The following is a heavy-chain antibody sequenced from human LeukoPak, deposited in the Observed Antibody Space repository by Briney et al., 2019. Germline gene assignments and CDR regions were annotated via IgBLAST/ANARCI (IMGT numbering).Heavy chain of an antibody. D-gene: IGHD6-19*01. CDR2: IYYDGTT. CDR1: EGSISTRLYY. Sequence: SETLSLTCTVSEGSISTRLYYWGWIRQPPGKGLEWIGNIYYDGTTYYNPSLKSRVTISEDTSRNQFSLKLSSVTAADTAVYYCARHHTRGIAVALIDYWAHGTPVTVSS. CDR3: ARHHTRGIAVALIDY. J-gene: IGHJ4*01. V-gene: IGHV4-39*01.